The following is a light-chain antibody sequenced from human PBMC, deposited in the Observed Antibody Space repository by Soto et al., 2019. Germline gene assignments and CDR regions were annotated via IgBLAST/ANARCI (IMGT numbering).Light chain of an antibody. CDR2: KAS. Sequence: DIQMTQSPSTLSASVGDRVTITCRASQSISSWLAWYQQKPGKAPKLLIYKASSLESGVPSRFSGRGSGTEFTLTISSLQPYDFATYYCQQYNSYSRTFGQGTKVEIK. CDR1: QSISSW. J-gene: IGKJ1*01. V-gene: IGKV1-5*03. CDR3: QQYNSYSRT.